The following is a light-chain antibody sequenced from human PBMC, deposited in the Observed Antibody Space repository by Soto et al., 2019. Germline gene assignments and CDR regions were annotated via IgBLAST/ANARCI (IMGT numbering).Light chain of an antibody. J-gene: IGKJ5*01. CDR3: QHYVERSPIT. CDR1: QSVSSR. CDR2: GAS. Sequence: EIEQTQSPGTLSLSPWGRATLSCRASQSVSSRLAWYQQKPGQAPRLLISGASSRATGIPDRFSGSGSGTDFTLTISRLEPEDFALYYCQHYVERSPITFGQGTRLEIK. V-gene: IGKV3-20*01.